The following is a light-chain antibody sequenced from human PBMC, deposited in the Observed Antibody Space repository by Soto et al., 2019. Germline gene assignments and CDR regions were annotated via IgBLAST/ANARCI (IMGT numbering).Light chain of an antibody. CDR3: QQYGSSPPLT. J-gene: IGKJ4*01. CDR1: QSVGSN. CDR2: GAS. V-gene: IGKV3-20*01. Sequence: EIVMTQSPATLSVSPGERATLSCRASQSVGSNLAWYQQKPGQAPRLLIYGASSRATGIPDRFSGSGSGTDFTLTISRLEPEDFVVYYCQQYGSSPPLTFGGGTKVDNK.